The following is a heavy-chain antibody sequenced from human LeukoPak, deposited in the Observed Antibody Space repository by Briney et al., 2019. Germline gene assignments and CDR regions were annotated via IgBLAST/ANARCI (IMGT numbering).Heavy chain of an antibody. CDR3: ARGAPKEIQLWLRLRGVAFDI. CDR2: IRSSSSTI. Sequence: QPGGSLRLSCTASGFIFSDYSLNWVRQAPGKGLEWVSYIRSSSSTIHYADSVKGRFTISRDNAKNSLYLQMNSLRDEDTAVYYCARGAPKEIQLWLRLRGVAFDIWGQGTMVTVSS. V-gene: IGHV3-48*02. CDR1: GFIFSDYS. D-gene: IGHD5-18*01. J-gene: IGHJ3*02.